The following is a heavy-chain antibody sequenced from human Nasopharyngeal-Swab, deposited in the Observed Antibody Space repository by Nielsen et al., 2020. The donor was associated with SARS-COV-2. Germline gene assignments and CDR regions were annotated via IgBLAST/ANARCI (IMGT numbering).Heavy chain of an antibody. J-gene: IGHJ4*02. CDR1: GFTFSSSA. CDR3: ASPPLDSSGYYYGSHY. CDR2: ISYDGSNK. V-gene: IGHV3-30-3*01. Sequence: GGSLRRSCSASGFTFSSSAMHWVRQAPGKGLEWVAVISYDGSNKYSADSVKGRFTISRDNSKNTLYLQMNSLRAEDTAVYYCASPPLDSSGYYYGSHYWGRGTLVTVSS. D-gene: IGHD3-22*01.